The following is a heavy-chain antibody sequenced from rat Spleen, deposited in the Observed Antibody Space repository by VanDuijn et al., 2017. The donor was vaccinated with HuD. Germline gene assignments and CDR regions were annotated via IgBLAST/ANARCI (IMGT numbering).Heavy chain of an antibody. Sequence: EVQLKESGPGLVQPSQTLSLTCTGSGFSLSDYSVHWVRQPPGKGLEWMGAMRSGGSTEYNSALKSRLIISRDTSKSQLFLKMNSLQTEDTAIYYCTRAPGKGYVMDAWGQGTAVTVSS. CDR2: MRSGGST. CDR3: TRAPGKGYVMDA. D-gene: IGHD5-1*01. CDR1: GFSLSDYS. J-gene: IGHJ4*01. V-gene: IGHV2S63*01.